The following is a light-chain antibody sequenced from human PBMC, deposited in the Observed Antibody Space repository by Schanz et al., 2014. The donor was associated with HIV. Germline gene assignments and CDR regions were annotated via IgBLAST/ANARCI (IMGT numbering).Light chain of an antibody. CDR1: QSVSSRY. V-gene: IGKV3-20*01. J-gene: IGKJ4*01. CDR3: QQYASSPLT. CDR2: GAS. Sequence: ENVLTQSPGTLSVSPGERATLSCRASQSVSSRYVAWYQQRPGQAPRLLIYGASFRATGIPDRFSGSGSGTDFTLSISRLEAEDTGVYFCQQYASSPLTFGGGTKVEIK.